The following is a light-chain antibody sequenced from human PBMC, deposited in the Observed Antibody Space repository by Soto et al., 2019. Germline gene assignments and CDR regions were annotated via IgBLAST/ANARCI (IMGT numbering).Light chain of an antibody. CDR3: SSYTSSSTYV. J-gene: IGLJ1*01. CDR2: EVS. CDR1: SSDVGGYNY. Sequence: QSVLTQPASVSGSPGQSITISCTGTSSDVGGYNYFSWYQQHPGKAPKLMIYEVSNRPSGVSNRFSGSKSGNTASLTISGLQAEDEPDYYCSSYTSSSTYVFGTGTKVTVL. V-gene: IGLV2-14*01.